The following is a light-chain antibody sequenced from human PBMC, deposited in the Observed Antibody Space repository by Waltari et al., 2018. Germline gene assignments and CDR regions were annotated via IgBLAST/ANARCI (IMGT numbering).Light chain of an antibody. J-gene: IGKJ2*01. Sequence: EIVVTQSPGPLSLSQEERATLSCRASQSVSSAYLAWYQQKPGQAPRLLIYGASNRATGIPDRFSGSGSGTDFTLTISRLEPEDFAVYYCQQYGSSPLYTFGQGTKLEIK. CDR2: GAS. CDR3: QQYGSSPLYT. CDR1: QSVSSAY. V-gene: IGKV3-20*01.